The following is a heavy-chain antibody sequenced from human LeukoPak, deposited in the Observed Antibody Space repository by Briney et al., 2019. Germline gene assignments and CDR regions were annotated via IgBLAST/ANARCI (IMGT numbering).Heavy chain of an antibody. V-gene: IGHV4-61*02. J-gene: IGHJ4*02. CDR2: IYTSGST. CDR1: GGSISSGNYY. Sequence: SSETLSLTCTVSGGSISSGNYYWSWIRQPAGKGLEWIGRIYTSGSTNYNPSLKSRVTISVGTSKNQFSLKLSSVTAADTAVYYCARDPDYWGQGTLVTVSS. CDR3: ARDPDY.